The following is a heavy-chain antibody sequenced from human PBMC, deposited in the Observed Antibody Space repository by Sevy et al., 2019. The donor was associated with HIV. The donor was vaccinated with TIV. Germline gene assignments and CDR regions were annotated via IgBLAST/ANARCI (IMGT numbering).Heavy chain of an antibody. V-gene: IGHV3-23*01. J-gene: IGHJ5*02. Sequence: GGSLRLSCAASGFTFSSYAMSWVRQAPGKGLEWVSVISVSGTSTYYADSVKGRFTISRDNSKNTLDLQMNSLGAEDTAVYYCAKVASWYLTWGQGTLVTVSS. CDR1: GFTFSSYA. CDR3: AKVASWYLT. CDR2: ISVSGTST. D-gene: IGHD6-13*01.